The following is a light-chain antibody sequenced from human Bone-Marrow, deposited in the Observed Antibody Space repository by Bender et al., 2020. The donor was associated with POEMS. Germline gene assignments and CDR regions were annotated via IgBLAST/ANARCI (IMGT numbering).Light chain of an antibody. V-gene: IGLV1-47*01. Sequence: QSVLTQPPSVSEAPGQRVTISCTGSSSNIGNNYIYWYQQFPGTAPKPLIYWNNQRPSGVPDRFSGSKSGTSASLAISGLRSEDEATYFCATWDDSLVWVFGGGTKLTVL. J-gene: IGLJ3*02. CDR3: ATWDDSLVWV. CDR1: SSNIGNNY. CDR2: WNN.